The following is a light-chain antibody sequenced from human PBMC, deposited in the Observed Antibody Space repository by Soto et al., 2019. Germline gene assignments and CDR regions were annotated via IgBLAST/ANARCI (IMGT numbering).Light chain of an antibody. Sequence: EFVSTQSSATQSLSPVASHTLSCRASQSVSSYLAWYQQKPGQAPRLLIYGASSRATGIPDRFSGSGSGTDFTLTISRLEPEDFAVYYCQQYGSSPWTFGQGTKVDIK. J-gene: IGKJ1*01. V-gene: IGKV3-20*01. CDR2: GAS. CDR1: QSVSSY. CDR3: QQYGSSPWT.